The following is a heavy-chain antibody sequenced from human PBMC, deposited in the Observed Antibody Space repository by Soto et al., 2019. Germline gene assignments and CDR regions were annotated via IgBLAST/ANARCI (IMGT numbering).Heavy chain of an antibody. Sequence: VKVSCKGAGGTFSSYTISWVRQAPGQGLEWMGRIIPILGIANYAQKFQGRVTITADKSTSTAYMELSSLRSEDTAVYYCARLFMTTVTTNYYYMAVWGKGTTVTVSS. D-gene: IGHD4-4*01. J-gene: IGHJ6*03. V-gene: IGHV1-69*02. CDR3: ARLFMTTVTTNYYYMAV. CDR2: IIPILGIA. CDR1: GGTFSSYT.